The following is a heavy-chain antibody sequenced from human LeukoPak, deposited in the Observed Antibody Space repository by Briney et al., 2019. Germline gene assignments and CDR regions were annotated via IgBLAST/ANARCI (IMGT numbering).Heavy chain of an antibody. Sequence: PSETLSLTCTVSDDSITSSSYYWAWIRQSPGKGLEFIGTIYYSGSTDYNPSLKSRVTISVDTSKNQFSLKLSSVTAADTAVYYCARELPSERGYYPDYFDYWGQGTLVTVSS. CDR1: DDSITSSSYY. CDR3: ARELPSERGYYPDYFDY. J-gene: IGHJ4*02. D-gene: IGHD3-3*01. V-gene: IGHV4-39*07. CDR2: IYYSGST.